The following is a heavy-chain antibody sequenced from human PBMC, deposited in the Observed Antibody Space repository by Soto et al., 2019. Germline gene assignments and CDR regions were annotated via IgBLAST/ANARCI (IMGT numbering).Heavy chain of an antibody. D-gene: IGHD6-19*01. CDR2: ISYDGSNK. V-gene: IGHV3-30-3*01. CDR3: ARVTVAGILYYYYGMDV. Sequence: GGSLRLSCAASGFTFSSYAMHWVRQAPGKGLEWVAVISYDGSNKYYADSVKGRFTISRDNSKNTLYLQMNSLRAEDTAVYYCARVTVAGILYYYYGMDVWGQGTTVTVSS. CDR1: GFTFSSYA. J-gene: IGHJ6*02.